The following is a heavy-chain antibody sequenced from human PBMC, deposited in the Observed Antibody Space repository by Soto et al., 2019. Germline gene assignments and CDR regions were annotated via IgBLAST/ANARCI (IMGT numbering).Heavy chain of an antibody. CDR3: AREVVVVPAAMRDAFDI. CDR2: INPSGGST. Sequence: ASVKVSCKASGYTFTSYYMQWVRQAPGQGLEWMGIINPSGGSTSYAQKFQGRVTMTRDTSTSTVYMELSSLRSEDTAVYYCAREVVVVPAAMRDAFDIWGQGTMVTVSS. D-gene: IGHD2-2*01. CDR1: GYTFTSYY. J-gene: IGHJ3*02. V-gene: IGHV1-46*03.